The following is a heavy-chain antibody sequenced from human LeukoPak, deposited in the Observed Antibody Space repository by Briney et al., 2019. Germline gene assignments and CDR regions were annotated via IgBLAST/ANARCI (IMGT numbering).Heavy chain of an antibody. V-gene: IGHV4-34*01. CDR3: ARGLPRNDFWSGFATYWFDP. D-gene: IGHD3-3*01. CDR1: GGSFSGYH. CDR2: INHSGST. Sequence: PSETLSLTCAVYGGSFSGYHWSWIRQPPGKGLEWIWEINHSGSTNYNPSLRSRVSISVDRPKNQFSLKLRSVNVADTAVYYCARGLPRNDFWSGFATYWFDPWGRGTLVTVSS. J-gene: IGHJ5*02.